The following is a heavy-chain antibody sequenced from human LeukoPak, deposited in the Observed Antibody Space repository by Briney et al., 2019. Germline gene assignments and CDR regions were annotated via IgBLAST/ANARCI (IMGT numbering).Heavy chain of an antibody. CDR3: ARARNYYDYVWGSYRNRPSLFDY. V-gene: IGHV4-39*01. J-gene: IGHJ4*02. CDR2: IYYSGST. CDR1: GGSISSSSYY. D-gene: IGHD3-16*02. Sequence: SETLSLTCTVSGGSISSSSYYWGWIRQPPGKGLEWIGSIYYSGSTYYNPSLKSRVTISVDTSKNQFSLKLSSVTAADTAVYYCARARNYYDYVWGSYRNRPSLFDYWGQGTLVTVSS.